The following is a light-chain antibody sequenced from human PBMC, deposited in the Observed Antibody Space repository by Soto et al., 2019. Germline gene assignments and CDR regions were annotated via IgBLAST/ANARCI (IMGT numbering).Light chain of an antibody. J-gene: IGLJ2*01. V-gene: IGLV2-23*01. CDR3: CSYSDSSSHVV. CDR2: EGS. CDR1: SSDVGSYNL. Sequence: QSALTQPASASGSPGQSITISCTGTSSDVGSYNLVSWYQQHPGQAPKLMIYEGSKRPSGVSNRFSGSKSGNTASLTSSGLQAEDESDYYCCSYSDSSSHVVFGGGTKLTVL.